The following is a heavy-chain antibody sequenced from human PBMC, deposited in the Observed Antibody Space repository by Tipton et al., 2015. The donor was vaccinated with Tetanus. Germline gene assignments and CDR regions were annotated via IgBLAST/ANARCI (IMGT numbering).Heavy chain of an antibody. Sequence: QVQLVQSGAEVKRPGSSVKVSCKASGDTYTTHGVTWVRQAPGQGLEWMGGIIPKFETTKYAQQFEGRITFTADELATTSYMELRGLTSEDTATYYCVRHIVGAVPKGYNWFAPWGQGTLVAVSP. CDR1: GDTYTTHG. V-gene: IGHV1-69*01. J-gene: IGHJ5*02. CDR2: IIPKFETT. CDR3: VRHIVGAVPKGYNWFAP. D-gene: IGHD1-26*01.